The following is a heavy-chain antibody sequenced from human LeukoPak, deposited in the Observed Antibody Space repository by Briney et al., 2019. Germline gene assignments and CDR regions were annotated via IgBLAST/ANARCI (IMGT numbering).Heavy chain of an antibody. D-gene: IGHD3-22*01. CDR3: AREARDYDDFDY. CDR2: INPDTGGT. V-gene: IGHV1-2*02. J-gene: IGHJ4*02. Sequence: ASVKVSCKASGYTFSGFYIHWVRQAPGQGLEWMGWINPDTGGTYYAKKFQARVTMASDTPISTASMELDRLLSDDTAVYYCAREARDYDDFDYWGQGTLVTVSS. CDR1: GYTFSGFY.